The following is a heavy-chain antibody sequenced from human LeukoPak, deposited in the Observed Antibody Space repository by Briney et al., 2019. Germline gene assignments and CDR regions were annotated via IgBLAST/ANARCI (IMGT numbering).Heavy chain of an antibody. D-gene: IGHD3-3*01. V-gene: IGHV3-23*01. CDR1: GFAFSNYA. CDR3: AKDRWNTVLAHFDY. CDR2: ISGSGGGT. Sequence: PGGSLRPSCAASGFAFSNYAMSWVRQAPGKGLEWVSGISGSGGGTFYADSVKGRFTISRDNSKNTLYLQMNSLRAEDTAVYYCAKDRWNTVLAHFDYWGQGTLVTVSP. J-gene: IGHJ4*02.